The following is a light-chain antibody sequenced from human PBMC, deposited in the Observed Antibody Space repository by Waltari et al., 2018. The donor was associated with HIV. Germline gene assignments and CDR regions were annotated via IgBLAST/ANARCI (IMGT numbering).Light chain of an antibody. CDR3: QQTVDGPRT. J-gene: IGKJ4*01. CDR1: QIISRY. Sequence: DIQMTQSPSSLSASVGARVPITCRASQIISRYLNSYQQKPGKAPKLLISAASSLESGVPARFSGSRSGTDFTLIISGLQPEDFATYYWQQTVDGPRTFGGGTKVEI. CDR2: AAS. V-gene: IGKV1-39*01.